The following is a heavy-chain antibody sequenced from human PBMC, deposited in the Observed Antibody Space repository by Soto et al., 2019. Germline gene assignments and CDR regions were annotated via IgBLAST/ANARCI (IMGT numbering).Heavy chain of an antibody. CDR1: GYSLIDYY. CDR2: ISPKSGAT. V-gene: IGHV1-2*02. D-gene: IGHD1-7*01. J-gene: IGHJ5*02. CDR3: ARPQGSTTDWYYLDP. Sequence: ASVKVSCKASGYSLIDYYTHWVRQAPGQGLEWMGRISPKSGATNYAQKFQGRVTLTWDTSVNTAYMELSSLRSEDTALYYCARPQGSTTDWYYLDPWGQGTLVTVSS.